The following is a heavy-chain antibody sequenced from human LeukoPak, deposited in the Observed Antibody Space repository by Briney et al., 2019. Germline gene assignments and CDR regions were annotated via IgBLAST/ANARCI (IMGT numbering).Heavy chain of an antibody. Sequence: PSETLSLTCAVYGGSFSGYYWSWIRQPPGKGLEWIGSIYYSGSTYYNPSLKSRVTISVDTSKNQFSLKLSSVTAADTAVYYCARQTVGASYYYYYMDVWGKGTTVTISS. J-gene: IGHJ6*03. V-gene: IGHV4-34*01. D-gene: IGHD1-26*01. CDR3: ARQTVGASYYYYYMDV. CDR2: IYYSGST. CDR1: GGSFSGYY.